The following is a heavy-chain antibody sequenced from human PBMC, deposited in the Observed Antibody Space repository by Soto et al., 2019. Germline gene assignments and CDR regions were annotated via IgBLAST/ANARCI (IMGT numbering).Heavy chain of an antibody. V-gene: IGHV4-39*01. Sequence: QLQLQESGPELVKPSETLSLTCTVSGGSISSSSYYWGWIRQPPGKGLEWIGSIYYSGSTYYNPSLKSRVTISVDTSKNQFSLKLSSVTAADTAVYYCAVLNYYYGMDVWGQGTTVTVSS. CDR2: IYYSGST. CDR1: GGSISSSSYY. J-gene: IGHJ6*02. CDR3: AVLNYYYGMDV.